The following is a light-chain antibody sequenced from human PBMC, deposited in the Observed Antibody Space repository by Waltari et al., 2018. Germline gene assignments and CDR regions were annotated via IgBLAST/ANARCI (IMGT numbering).Light chain of an antibody. CDR2: DAS. Sequence: SGRASQSFGRYLAWYQQKPGQAPRLLIYDASTRATGIPDRFSGSGSGTDFSLTISRLESEDFAVYYCQKYVNLPATFGQGTKVEIK. V-gene: IGKV3-20*01. J-gene: IGKJ1*01. CDR1: QSFGRY. CDR3: QKYVNLPAT.